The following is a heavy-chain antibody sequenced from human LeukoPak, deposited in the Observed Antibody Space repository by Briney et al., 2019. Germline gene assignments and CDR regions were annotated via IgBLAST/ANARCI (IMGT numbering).Heavy chain of an antibody. CDR3: ARAMWFGELSYDY. CDR2: ISSSGSTI. J-gene: IGHJ4*02. V-gene: IGHV3-48*04. CDR1: GFTFSSYS. Sequence: PGGSLRLSCAASGFTFSSYSMNWVRQAPGKGLEWVSYISSSGSTIYYADSVKGRFTISRDNAKNSLYLQMNSLRAEDTAVYYCARAMWFGELSYDYWGQGTLVTASS. D-gene: IGHD3-10*01.